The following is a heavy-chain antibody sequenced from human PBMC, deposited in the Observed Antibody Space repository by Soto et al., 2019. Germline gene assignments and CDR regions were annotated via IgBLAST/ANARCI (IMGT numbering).Heavy chain of an antibody. D-gene: IGHD2-2*01. CDR1: GASITSYY. CDR3: AREDFGSCSSTTCLNWFDP. V-gene: IGHV4-59*01. J-gene: IGHJ5*02. CDR2: IYHSGSP. Sequence: SDTLSLTCSVSGASITSYYWSWIRQPPGKGLEWIGYIYHSGSPSYNPSLKSRVTISVDTSKNQLSLRLVSVTAADTALYFCAREDFGSCSSTTCLNWFDPWGQGTLVTVSS.